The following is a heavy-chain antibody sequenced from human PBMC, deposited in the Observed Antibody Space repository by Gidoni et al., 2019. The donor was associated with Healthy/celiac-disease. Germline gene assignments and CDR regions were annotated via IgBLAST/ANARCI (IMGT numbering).Heavy chain of an antibody. Sequence: QVQLQESGPGLVKPSETLSLTCTVAVGSISSYYWSWIRQPPGKGLEWIGYIYYSWSANYNPSPKSRVTISVDTSKNQFALKLSSVTAADTAVYYCARGTGGKGGMDVGGQGTTVTVSS. CDR2: IYYSWSA. J-gene: IGHJ6*02. CDR1: VGSISSYY. CDR3: ARGTGGKGGMDV. D-gene: IGHD1-1*01. V-gene: IGHV4-59*08.